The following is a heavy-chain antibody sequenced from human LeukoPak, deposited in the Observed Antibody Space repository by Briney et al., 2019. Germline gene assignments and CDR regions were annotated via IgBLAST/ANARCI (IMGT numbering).Heavy chain of an antibody. CDR3: ARDSGGYFDRNHFGH. Sequence: GGSLRLSCIASGFTFSSYEMNWVRQAPGKGLEWVSFISTSSSYIYYADSVKGRFTISRDNAKNSLDLEMNSLRAEDTAIYYCARDSGGYFDRNHFGHWGQGTLVTVSS. J-gene: IGHJ4*02. D-gene: IGHD3-9*01. V-gene: IGHV3-21*06. CDR2: ISTSSSYI. CDR1: GFTFSSYE.